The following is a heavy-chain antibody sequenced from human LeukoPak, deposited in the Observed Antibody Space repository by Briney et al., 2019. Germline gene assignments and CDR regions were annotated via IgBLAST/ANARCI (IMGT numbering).Heavy chain of an antibody. Sequence: ASVKVSCKASGYTFTSYGISWVRQAPGQGLEWMGWISAYNGSTNYAQKLQGRVTMTTDTSTSTAYMELRSLRSDDTAVYYCARVSLSSSWRQGTLDYWGQGTLVTVSS. CDR1: GYTFTSYG. J-gene: IGHJ4*02. D-gene: IGHD6-13*01. V-gene: IGHV1-18*04. CDR3: ARVSLSSSWRQGTLDY. CDR2: ISAYNGST.